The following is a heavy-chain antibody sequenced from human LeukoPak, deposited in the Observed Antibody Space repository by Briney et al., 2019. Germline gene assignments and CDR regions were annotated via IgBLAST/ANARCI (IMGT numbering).Heavy chain of an antibody. J-gene: IGHJ4*02. V-gene: IGHV3-48*03. CDR2: ISSSGSTL. CDR1: GFTFSSYE. CDR3: ATKWGARYFDY. Sequence: GGSLRLSCVASGFTFSSYEMNWVRQAPGKGLEWVSYISSSGSTLYYADSVKGRFTISRDNAKNSLYLQMNSLRAEDTAVYYCATKWGARYFDYWGQGTLVTVSS. D-gene: IGHD3-16*01.